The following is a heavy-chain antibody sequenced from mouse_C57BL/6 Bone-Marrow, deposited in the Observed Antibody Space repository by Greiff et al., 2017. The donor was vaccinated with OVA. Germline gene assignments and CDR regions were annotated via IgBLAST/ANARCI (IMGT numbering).Heavy chain of an antibody. Sequence: VQLQQSGPELVKPGASVKISCKASGYAFSSSWMNWVKQRPGKGLEWIGRIYPGDGDTNYNGKFKGKATLTADKSSSTAYMQLSSLTSEDSAVYFCAPYGRCWFAYWGQGTLVTVSA. CDR1: GYAFSSSW. J-gene: IGHJ3*01. D-gene: IGHD2-1*01. CDR2: IYPGDGDT. CDR3: APYGRCWFAY. V-gene: IGHV1-82*01.